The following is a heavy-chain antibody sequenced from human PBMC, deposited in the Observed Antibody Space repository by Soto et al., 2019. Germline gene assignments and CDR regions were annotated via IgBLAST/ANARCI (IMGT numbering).Heavy chain of an antibody. Sequence: ASVKVSCKASGYTFTGYYMHWVRQAPGQGLEWMGWINPNSGGTNYAQKFQGRVTMTRDTSISTAYMELSRLRSDDTAVYYCAIGEKSNDTASITISGSFARQDAHTNYCYKCMAVWGQGTTVTVSS. CDR1: GYTFTGYY. J-gene: IGHJ6*02. V-gene: IGHV1-2*02. D-gene: IGHD3-3*01. CDR2: INPNSGGT. CDR3: AIGEKSNDTASITISGSFARQDAHTNYCYKCMAV.